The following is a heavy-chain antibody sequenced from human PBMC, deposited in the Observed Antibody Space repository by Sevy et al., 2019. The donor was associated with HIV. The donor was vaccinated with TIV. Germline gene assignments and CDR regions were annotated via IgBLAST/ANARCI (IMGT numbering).Heavy chain of an antibody. CDR3: ASVVGSSSLASA. Sequence: SETLSLTCTVSGGSISSGDYYWSWIRQPPGKGLEWIGYIYYSGSTYYNPSLKSRVTISVDTSKNQFSLKLSSVTAADTAVYYCASVVGSSSLASAWGQGTLVTVSS. J-gene: IGHJ4*02. V-gene: IGHV4-30-4*01. D-gene: IGHD6-6*01. CDR2: IYYSGST. CDR1: GGSISSGDYY.